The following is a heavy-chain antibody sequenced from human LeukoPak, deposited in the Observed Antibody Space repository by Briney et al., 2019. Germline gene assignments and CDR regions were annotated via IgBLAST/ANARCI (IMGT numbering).Heavy chain of an antibody. D-gene: IGHD3-22*01. J-gene: IGHJ2*01. CDR2: ISWNSGTI. CDR3: ARQIAVAAVGDYYDSSGYYMLRGYFDL. CDR1: GFTFSSYW. Sequence: QPGGSLRLSCAASGFTFSSYWMHWVRQAPGKGLEWVSRISWNSGTIDYADSVKGRFTISRDNAKNSLYLQMNSLRAEDMALYYCARQIAVAAVGDYYDSSGYYMLRGYFDLWGRGALVTVSS. V-gene: IGHV3-9*03.